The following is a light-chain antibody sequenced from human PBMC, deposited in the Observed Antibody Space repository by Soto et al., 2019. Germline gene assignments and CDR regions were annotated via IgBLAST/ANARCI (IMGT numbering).Light chain of an antibody. CDR1: QSVLYISNNKNH. Sequence: DIVMTQSPDSLAVSLGERATINCKSSQSVLYISNNKNHLAWFQQKPGQPPKLIIYWASTRESGVPDRFSGSGSGTDFTLTISSLQAEDVAVYYCHQYHTTPMYTFGQGTKLEIK. CDR3: HQYHTTPMYT. J-gene: IGKJ2*01. CDR2: WAS. V-gene: IGKV4-1*01.